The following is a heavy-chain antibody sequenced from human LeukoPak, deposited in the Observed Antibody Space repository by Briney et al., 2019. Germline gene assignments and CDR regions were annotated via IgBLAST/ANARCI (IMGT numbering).Heavy chain of an antibody. D-gene: IGHD2-2*01. CDR1: GYTFTGYY. J-gene: IGHJ4*02. CDR3: ACTSHQVWAFDY. Sequence: ASVKVSCKASGYTFTGYYMHWVRRAPGQGLEWMGWINPNSGGTNYAQKFQGRVTMTRDTSISTAYMELSRLRSDDTAVYYCACTSHQVWAFDYWGQGTLVTVSS. V-gene: IGHV1-2*02. CDR2: INPNSGGT.